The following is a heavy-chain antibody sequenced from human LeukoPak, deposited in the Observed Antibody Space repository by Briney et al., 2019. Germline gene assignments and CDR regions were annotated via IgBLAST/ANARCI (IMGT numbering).Heavy chain of an antibody. CDR3: ARWAGGTVATLAFDY. D-gene: IGHD4-17*01. Sequence: ASVKVSCKASGYTFTGYYMHWVRQAPGQGLEWMGWINPNSGGTNYAQKFQGRVTMTRDTSISTAYMELSRLRSDDTAVYYCARWAGGTVATLAFDYWGQGTLVTVSS. CDR1: GYTFTGYY. CDR2: INPNSGGT. V-gene: IGHV1-2*02. J-gene: IGHJ4*02.